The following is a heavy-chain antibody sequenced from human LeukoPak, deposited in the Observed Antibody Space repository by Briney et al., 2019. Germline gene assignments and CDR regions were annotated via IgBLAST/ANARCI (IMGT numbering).Heavy chain of an antibody. CDR1: GYSISSGYY. Sequence: SETLSLTCAVSGYSISSGYYWGWIRQPPGKGLEWIGSIYHSGSTYYNPSLKSRVTISVDTSKNQFSLKLSSVTAADTAVCYCARTSGHYYDSSGYYSDYWGQGTLVTVSS. V-gene: IGHV4-38-2*01. CDR3: ARTSGHYYDSSGYYSDY. J-gene: IGHJ4*02. CDR2: IYHSGST. D-gene: IGHD3-22*01.